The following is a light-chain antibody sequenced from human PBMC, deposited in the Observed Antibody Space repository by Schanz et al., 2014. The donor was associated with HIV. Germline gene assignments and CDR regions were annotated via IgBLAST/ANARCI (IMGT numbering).Light chain of an antibody. J-gene: IGLJ3*02. CDR2: EVT. CDR1: TSDVGVYNY. V-gene: IGLV2-23*02. CDR3: CSYAPSSTLV. Sequence: QSVLTQSASVSGSPGQSITISCTGTTSDVGVYNYVSWYQHHPGKVPKVMIYEVTKRPSGVSNRFSGSKSGNTASLTISGLQAEDEADYYCCSYAPSSTLVFGGGTKLTVL.